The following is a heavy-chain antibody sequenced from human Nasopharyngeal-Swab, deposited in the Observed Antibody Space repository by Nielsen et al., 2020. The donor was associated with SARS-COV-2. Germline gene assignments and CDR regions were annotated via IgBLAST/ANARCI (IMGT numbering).Heavy chain of an antibody. Sequence: SETLSLTCTVSNGSINSYYWSWIRQPPGKGLEWIGYINFSGSTSYNPSLKGRVTLSVDKSKNQFSLNLTSVPAADPAVYYCARVALGSYLRGRGMDVWGQGTTVTVSS. D-gene: IGHD3-16*02. CDR1: NGSINSYY. V-gene: IGHV4-59*13. J-gene: IGHJ6*02. CDR3: ARVALGSYLRGRGMDV. CDR2: INFSGST.